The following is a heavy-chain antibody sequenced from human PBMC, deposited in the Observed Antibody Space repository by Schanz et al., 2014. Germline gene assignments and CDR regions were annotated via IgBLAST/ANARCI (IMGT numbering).Heavy chain of an antibody. V-gene: IGHV1-69*09. D-gene: IGHD3-10*01. CDR1: GYTFTGHH. Sequence: QVQLVQSGSELKKPGASVKVSCKASGYTFTGHHMHWVRQAPGQGLEWMGRIIPILGIANYAQKFQGRVTNTADKSTSTASMELSSLRSEDTAVYYCARAKRFGDMDVWGQGTTVTVSS. CDR3: ARAKRFGDMDV. CDR2: IIPILGIA. J-gene: IGHJ6*02.